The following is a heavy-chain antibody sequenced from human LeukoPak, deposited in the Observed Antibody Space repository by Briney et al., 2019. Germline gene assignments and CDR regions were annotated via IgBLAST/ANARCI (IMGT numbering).Heavy chain of an antibody. V-gene: IGHV1-46*01. D-gene: IGHD6-19*01. CDR2: INPSGASI. CDR1: GYTFTGYY. CDR3: ARDLAGTFWFHYYYMDV. J-gene: IGHJ6*03. Sequence: ASVKVSCKASGYTFTGYYMHWVRQAPGQGLEWMGIINPSGASISYAQKFQGRVTMTWDMSTSTVYMELSSLRSEDTAVYYCARDLAGTFWFHYYYMDVWGKGTTVTVSS.